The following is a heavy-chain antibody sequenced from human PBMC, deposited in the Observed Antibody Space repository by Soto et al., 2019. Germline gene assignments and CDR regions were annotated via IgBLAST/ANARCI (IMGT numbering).Heavy chain of an antibody. Sequence: GSLRLSCAASGFTFSSYGMHWVRQAPGKGLEWVAVISYDGRNKYYADSVKGRFTISRDNSKNTLYLQMNSLRAEDTAVYYCAKDQRYSSSWYPGSSYYYGMDVWGQGTTVTVSS. CDR2: ISYDGRNK. CDR3: AKDQRYSSSWYPGSSYYYGMDV. CDR1: GFTFSSYG. D-gene: IGHD6-13*01. V-gene: IGHV3-30*18. J-gene: IGHJ6*02.